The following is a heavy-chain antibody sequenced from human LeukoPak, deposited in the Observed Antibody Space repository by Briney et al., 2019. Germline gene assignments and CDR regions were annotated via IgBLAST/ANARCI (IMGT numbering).Heavy chain of an antibody. CDR1: GYTFTRYD. Sequence: GASVKVSCKASGYTFTRYDINWVRQATGQGLEWMGWMNPNSGNTGYAQKFQGRVTITRNTSISTAYMELSSLRSEDTAVYYCARNNGVWSGYYNPDYYYYYYMDVWGKGTTVTVSS. V-gene: IGHV1-8*03. CDR2: MNPNSGNT. J-gene: IGHJ6*03. CDR3: ARNNGVWSGYYNPDYYYYYYMDV. D-gene: IGHD3-3*01.